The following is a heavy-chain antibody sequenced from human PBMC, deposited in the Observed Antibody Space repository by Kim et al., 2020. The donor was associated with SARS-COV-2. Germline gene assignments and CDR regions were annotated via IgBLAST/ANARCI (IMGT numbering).Heavy chain of an antibody. CDR3: VKAGDFWSGYDN. Sequence: YLTDSVKGRFHISRDNSKNTLYLQMGSLRAEDTAVYYCVKAGDFWSGYDNWGQGTLVTVSS. V-gene: IGHV3-64D*06. J-gene: IGHJ4*02. D-gene: IGHD3-3*01.